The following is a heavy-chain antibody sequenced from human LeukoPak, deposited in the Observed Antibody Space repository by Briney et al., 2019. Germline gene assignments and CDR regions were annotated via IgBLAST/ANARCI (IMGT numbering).Heavy chain of an antibody. D-gene: IGHD7-27*01. J-gene: IGHJ4*02. CDR2: ISGSGSST. CDR1: GFTFSSYG. CDR3: AKESLNLLGSFDY. Sequence: GASLRLSCAASGFTFSSYGMSWVRQAPGKGLEWVSAISGSGSSTYYADSVKGRFTISRDNSKNTLYLQMNSLRVEDTAVYYCAKESLNLLGSFDYWGQGTLSPSPQ. V-gene: IGHV3-23*01.